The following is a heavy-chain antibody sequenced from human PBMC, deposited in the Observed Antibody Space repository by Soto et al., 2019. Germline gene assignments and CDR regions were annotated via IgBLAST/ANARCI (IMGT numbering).Heavy chain of an antibody. CDR1: GGSISSGGYY. Sequence: QVQLQESGPGLVKPSQTLSLTCTVSGGSISSGGYYWSWIRQHPGKGLEYIGYIYYSGSTYYNPSIKSRVTISVDTSKNQFSLKLSSVTAADTAVYYCARDRASSSAWFDPWGQGTLVTVSS. V-gene: IGHV4-31*03. J-gene: IGHJ5*02. D-gene: IGHD6-6*01. CDR2: IYYSGST. CDR3: ARDRASSSAWFDP.